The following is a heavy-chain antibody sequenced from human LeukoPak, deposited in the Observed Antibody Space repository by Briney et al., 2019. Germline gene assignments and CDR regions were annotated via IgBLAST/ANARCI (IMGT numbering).Heavy chain of an antibody. D-gene: IGHD3-3*01. V-gene: IGHV3-30-3*02. CDR3: AKSDDSLSRL. CDR2: ISDDGSNY. CDR1: GFTFSRYA. J-gene: IGHJ4*02. Sequence: GGSLRLSCAASGFTFSRYAMHWIRQAPGKGLEWVAVISDDGSNYSYADSVKGRFTISRDNSKNTLYLQMNSLRAEDTAVYYCAKSDDSLSRLWGQGTLVTVSS.